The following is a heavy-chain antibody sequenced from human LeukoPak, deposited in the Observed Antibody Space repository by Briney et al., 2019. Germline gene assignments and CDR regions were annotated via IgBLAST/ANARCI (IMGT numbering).Heavy chain of an antibody. D-gene: IGHD3-22*01. Sequence: PGXSLRLSCAAHGFTFSSYSMNWVRQAQGKGLEWVSCISSIFLSIYYSASLTPLFPISRDNANNSLYLHMNSLRAEDTAVYYCARATYYYDSSGHYYFYYWGQGTLVTVSS. V-gene: IGHV3-21*01. CDR2: ISSIFLSI. CDR3: ARATYYYDSSGHYYFYY. CDR1: GFTFSSYS. J-gene: IGHJ4*02.